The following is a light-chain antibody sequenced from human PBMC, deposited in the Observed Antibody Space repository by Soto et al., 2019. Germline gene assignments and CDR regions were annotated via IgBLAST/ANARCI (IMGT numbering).Light chain of an antibody. V-gene: IGKV1-12*01. J-gene: IGKJ5*01. CDR1: QDISNW. CDR3: QQARRFPIT. Sequence: DIQMTQSPSSVSASVGDRVTISCRASQDISNWLAWYQQKPEEAPKFLIYAASNLQSGVPSKFSVSGSGTDFTLTISSLQPEDFAVYYCQQARRFPITFGQGTRLEIK. CDR2: AAS.